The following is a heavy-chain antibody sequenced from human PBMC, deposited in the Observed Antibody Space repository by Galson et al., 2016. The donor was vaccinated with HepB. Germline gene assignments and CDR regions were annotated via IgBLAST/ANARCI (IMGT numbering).Heavy chain of an antibody. D-gene: IGHD1-20*01. CDR2: VTDIGTT. CDR1: GFTFINYA. CDR3: ARGDNWKLEF. Sequence: SLRLSCAASGFTFINYAMWWARQAPGKGLEWVSAVTDIGTTYYAPSVQGRFTVSRDNSRNTISLQMSNLRAEDTALDYCARGDNWKLEFWGQGTPVTVSS. V-gene: IGHV3-23*01. J-gene: IGHJ4*02.